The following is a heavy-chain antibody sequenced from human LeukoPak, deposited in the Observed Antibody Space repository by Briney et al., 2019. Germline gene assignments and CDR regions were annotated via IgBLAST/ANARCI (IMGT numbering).Heavy chain of an antibody. Sequence: SVKVFCRASGGTFRIYAISWVRQAPGQGLECMGRIIPIRGIANYAQKYQGRVTITADKSRSTSYMELSSLRSEDTAVYYCASDADAVYAGSGYYADWGQGTPVT. CDR2: IIPIRGIA. J-gene: IGHJ4*02. D-gene: IGHD3-22*01. V-gene: IGHV1-69*04. CDR3: ASDADAVYAGSGYYAD. CDR1: GGTFRIYA.